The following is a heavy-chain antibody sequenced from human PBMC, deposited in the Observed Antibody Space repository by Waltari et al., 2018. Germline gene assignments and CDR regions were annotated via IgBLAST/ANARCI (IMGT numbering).Heavy chain of an antibody. Sequence: LVVESGGGLVQPGGSLRLSCSPPVFPFSVETLNWVRQAPGKGLAWISYIGGTHSTIHYADSVKGRFTISRDNAKNSVYLQMNSLRDEDTAVYYCARDWNWAFDIWGQGTMVSVSS. CDR3: ARDWNWAFDI. D-gene: IGHD1-1*01. J-gene: IGHJ3*02. CDR2: IGGTHSTI. V-gene: IGHV3-48*02. CDR1: VFPFSVET.